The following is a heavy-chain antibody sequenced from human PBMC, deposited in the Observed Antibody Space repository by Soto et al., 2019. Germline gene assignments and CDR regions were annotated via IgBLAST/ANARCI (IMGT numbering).Heavy chain of an antibody. D-gene: IGHD3-10*01. CDR2: IYPGDSDT. V-gene: IGHV5-51*01. CDR3: THMRGSGLYGMDV. CDR1: GYILSSYW. Sequence: GESLKISCKSSGYILSSYWIGWVRQMPGKGLEWMGIIYPGDSDTRYSPSFQGQVTFSADRSISTAYLQWSSLKASDTAKYYCTHMRGSGLYGMDVWGQGTTVTVSS. J-gene: IGHJ6*02.